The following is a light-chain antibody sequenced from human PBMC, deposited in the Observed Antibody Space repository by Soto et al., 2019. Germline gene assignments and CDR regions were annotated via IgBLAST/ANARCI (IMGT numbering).Light chain of an antibody. V-gene: IGLV2-14*01. CDR2: DVS. CDR3: TSYTSDTTYV. Sequence: QSVLTQPASVSGSPGQSITISCTGTSTDVGRCNYVSWYQQHPGKAPKLMVYDVSNRPSWVSNRFSGSKSGITASLTISGLQAEYEADYYCTSYTSDTTYVFGTGTKVTVL. CDR1: STDVGRCNY. J-gene: IGLJ1*01.